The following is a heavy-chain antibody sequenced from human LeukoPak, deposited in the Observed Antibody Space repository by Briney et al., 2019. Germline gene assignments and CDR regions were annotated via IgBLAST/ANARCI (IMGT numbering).Heavy chain of an antibody. CDR1: GFTFNGYA. V-gene: IGHV3-23*01. J-gene: IGHJ6*03. CDR3: AKARDYYYHYMDV. D-gene: IGHD5-12*01. Sequence: GGSLRLSCAASGFTFNGYAMSWVGQAPGQGLEGGSAITGTGGSTDYADSGKGRFTISRYNSKNTLYLPMNSLRAEDTAVYYCAKARDYYYHYMDVWGNGTTVTVSS. CDR2: ITGTGGST.